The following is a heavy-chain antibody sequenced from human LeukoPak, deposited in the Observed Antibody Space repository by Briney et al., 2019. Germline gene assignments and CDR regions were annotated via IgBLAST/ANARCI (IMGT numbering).Heavy chain of an antibody. V-gene: IGHV1-8*03. CDR1: GYTFTDYD. CDR3: ARGDFGETNTAFDI. Sequence: ASVKVSCTTSGYTFTDYDIHWVRQAPGQGLEWMGWINPNSAITNYAQKLQGRVTFTRDTSLSIAYMELSSLTSEDAAVYFCARGDFGETNTAFDIWGQGTLVAVSS. J-gene: IGHJ3*02. D-gene: IGHD4-17*01. CDR2: INPNSAIT.